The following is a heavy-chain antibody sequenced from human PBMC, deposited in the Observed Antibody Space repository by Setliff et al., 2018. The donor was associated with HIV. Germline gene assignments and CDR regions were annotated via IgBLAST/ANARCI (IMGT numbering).Heavy chain of an antibody. Sequence: PGGSLRLSCAASGFTFSNSWMNWVRQAPGKGLEWVSGISGSGGSTYYADSVKGRFTISRDNSKNTLYLQMNRLRAEDTAVYYCAKGASSGWIHWYFDLWGRGTLVTVSS. D-gene: IGHD6-19*01. J-gene: IGHJ2*01. V-gene: IGHV3-23*01. CDR1: GFTFSNSW. CDR2: ISGSGGST. CDR3: AKGASSGWIHWYFDL.